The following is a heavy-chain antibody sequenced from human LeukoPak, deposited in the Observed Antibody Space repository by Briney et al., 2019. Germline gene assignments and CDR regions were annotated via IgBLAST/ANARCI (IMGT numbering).Heavy chain of an antibody. Sequence: PGGSLRLSCAASGLNNKFWLSLVRQAPGKGLEWVAFIRYDGSNKNYADSVKGRFTISRGNSKNTVYLQMNSLRAEDTAVYYCAKGHGTRYLEWLSIEYWGQGTLVTVSS. CDR3: AKGHGTRYLEWLSIEY. CDR1: GLNNKFW. J-gene: IGHJ4*02. CDR2: IRYDGSNK. D-gene: IGHD3-3*01. V-gene: IGHV3-30*02.